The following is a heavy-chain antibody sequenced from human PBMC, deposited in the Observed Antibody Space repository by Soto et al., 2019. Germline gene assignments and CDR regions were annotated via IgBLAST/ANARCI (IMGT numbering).Heavy chain of an antibody. V-gene: IGHV4-59*08. CDR3: ARLYCSSTSCYLPWFDP. J-gene: IGHJ5*02. CDR2: IYYSGST. Sequence: PSETLSLTCTVSGGSISSYYWSWIRQPPGKGLEWIGYIYYSGSTNYNPSLKSRVTISVDTSKNQFSLKLSSVTAADTAVYYCARLYCSSTSCYLPWFDPWGQGTLVTVSS. D-gene: IGHD2-2*01. CDR1: GGSISSYY.